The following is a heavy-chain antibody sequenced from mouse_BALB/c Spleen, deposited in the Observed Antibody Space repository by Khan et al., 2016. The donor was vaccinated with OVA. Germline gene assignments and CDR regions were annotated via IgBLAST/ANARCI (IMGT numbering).Heavy chain of an antibody. J-gene: IGHJ4*01. CDR3: ARGGAAYDRNDGGAMEY. V-gene: IGHV9-4*02. CDR1: GYTFTTAG. CDR2: INTHSGVP. Sequence: QIQLVQSGPELKKPGETVRISCKASGYTFTTAGIQWVQKMPGKGLKWIGWINTHSGVPKYAEDFKGRFAFSLEISVSTAYLQIRRPNKKDTATDFCARGGAAYDRNDGGAMEYWGQGTSGTVSS. D-gene: IGHD2-14*01.